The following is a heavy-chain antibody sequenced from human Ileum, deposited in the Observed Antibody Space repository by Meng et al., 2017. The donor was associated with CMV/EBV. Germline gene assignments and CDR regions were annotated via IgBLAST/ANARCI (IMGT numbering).Heavy chain of an antibody. CDR1: GFTFSDHY. Sequence: GESLKISCAASGFTFSDHYMDWVRQAPGKGLEWVGRIKNRGNDYTTEYVASVRGRFTISREDSTNSLYLQMSSLKTEDTAMYYCVRVGPRLNAFDPFDYWGQGTLVTVSS. J-gene: IGHJ4*02. D-gene: IGHD2-2*01. CDR2: IKNRGNDYTT. V-gene: IGHV3-72*01. CDR3: VRVGPRLNAFDPFDY.